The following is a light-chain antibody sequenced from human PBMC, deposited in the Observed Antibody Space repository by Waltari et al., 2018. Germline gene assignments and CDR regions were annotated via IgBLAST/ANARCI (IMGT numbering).Light chain of an antibody. V-gene: IGLV1-51*01. CDR3: GAWDTSLSIWV. Sequence: QSVLTQPPSMSGDPGQRVTISCTGSSATIGGYYVFWYQQFPGTAPKLLISDNDNRLSGISDRFSGSKSGTSASLTITGLQPGDEADYYCGAWDTSLSIWVFGGGTRLTV. CDR1: SATIGGYY. J-gene: IGLJ3*02. CDR2: DND.